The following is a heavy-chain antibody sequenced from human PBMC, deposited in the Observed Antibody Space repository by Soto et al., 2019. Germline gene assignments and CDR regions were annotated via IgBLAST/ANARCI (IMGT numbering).Heavy chain of an antibody. CDR2: IYHSGST. V-gene: IGHV4-30-2*01. CDR3: ASKYGESLADAFDI. J-gene: IGHJ3*02. D-gene: IGHD3-10*01. Sequence: SETLSLTCAVSGGSISSGGYSWSWIRQPPGKGLEWIGYIYHSGSTYYNPSLMSRVTISVDRSKNQFSLKLSSVTAADTAVYYCASKYGESLADAFDILGQGTVVTVSS. CDR1: GGSISSGGYS.